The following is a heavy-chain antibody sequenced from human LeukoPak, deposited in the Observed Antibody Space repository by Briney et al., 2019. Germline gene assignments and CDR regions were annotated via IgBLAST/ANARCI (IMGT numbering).Heavy chain of an antibody. Sequence: GGSLRLSCAASGFTFSSYWMHWVRQAPRKGLLWVSRINSDGSSTNYANSVKGRFTISRDNAKNTLYLQLNSLRAEDTAVYHCATGPFTTATGSLGYWGQGTVVTVSS. V-gene: IGHV3-74*01. CDR3: ATGPFTTATGSLGY. CDR2: INSDGSST. D-gene: IGHD1-26*01. J-gene: IGHJ4*02. CDR1: GFTFSSYW.